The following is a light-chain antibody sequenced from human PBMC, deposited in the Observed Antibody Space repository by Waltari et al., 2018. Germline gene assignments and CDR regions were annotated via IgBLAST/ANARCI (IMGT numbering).Light chain of an antibody. J-gene: IGLJ7*01. CDR1: SPNIGNNY. V-gene: IGLV1-51*02. CDR3: GTWDSSLSGAV. Sequence: QSVLTLPPSVSAAPGQRVTISCSGGSPNIGNNYVSWYRQFPGTAPKLLIYENTERPSGIPGRFSGSKSGTSATLDITGLQAGDEADYYCGTWDSSLSGAVFGGGTHLTVL. CDR2: ENT.